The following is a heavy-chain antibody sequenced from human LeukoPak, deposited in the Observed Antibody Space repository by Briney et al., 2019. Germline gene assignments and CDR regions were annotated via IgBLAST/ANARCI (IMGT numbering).Heavy chain of an antibody. J-gene: IGHJ3*02. Sequence: SETLSLTCTVSGGSMSSSSYYWGWIRQPPGKGLEWIGSIYYSGSTYYNPSLKSRVTISVDTSKNQFSLKLSSVTAADTAVYYCARDQDTVTTFDAFDIWGQGTMVTVSS. V-gene: IGHV4-39*07. CDR3: ARDQDTVTTFDAFDI. D-gene: IGHD4-17*01. CDR1: GGSMSSSSYY. CDR2: IYYSGST.